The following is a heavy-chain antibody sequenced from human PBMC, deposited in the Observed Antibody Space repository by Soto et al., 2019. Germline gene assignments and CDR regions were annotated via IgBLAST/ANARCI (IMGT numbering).Heavy chain of an antibody. CDR1: GFTFDDYA. Sequence: GGSLRLSCAASGFTFDDYAVHWVRQAPGKGLEWVSGISWNSGSIGYADSVKGRFTISRDNAKNSLYLQMNSLRAEDTALYYCAKDLGYSSSWYRPYYYGMDVWGQGTTVTAP. CDR2: ISWNSGSI. V-gene: IGHV3-9*01. CDR3: AKDLGYSSSWYRPYYYGMDV. J-gene: IGHJ6*02. D-gene: IGHD6-13*01.